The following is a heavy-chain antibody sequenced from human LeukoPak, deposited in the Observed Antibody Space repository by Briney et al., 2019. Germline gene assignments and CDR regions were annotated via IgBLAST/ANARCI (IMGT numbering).Heavy chain of an antibody. CDR1: GFNLSNYW. D-gene: IGHD4-11*01. Sequence: QSGGSLRLSCAASGFNLSNYWMTWVRQAPGKGLEWVSAISGSGGSTYYADSVKGRFTISRDNSKNTLYLQMNSLRAEDTAVYYCAKVLQYDYWGQGTLVTVSS. CDR2: ISGSGGST. J-gene: IGHJ4*02. V-gene: IGHV3-23*01. CDR3: AKVLQYDY.